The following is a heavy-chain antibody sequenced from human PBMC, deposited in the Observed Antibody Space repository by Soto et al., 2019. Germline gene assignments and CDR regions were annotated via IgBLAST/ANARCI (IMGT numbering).Heavy chain of an antibody. J-gene: IGHJ3*02. Sequence: SETLSLTGTASGSPISTISCSWIRQPAGKGLEWIGRIYTSGSTNYNPSLKSRVTMSVDTSKNQFSLKLSSVTAADTAVYYCAREGDCGGDCNDAFDIWGQGTMVT. CDR1: GSPISTIS. CDR2: IYTSGST. CDR3: AREGDCGGDCNDAFDI. V-gene: IGHV4-4*07. D-gene: IGHD2-21*02.